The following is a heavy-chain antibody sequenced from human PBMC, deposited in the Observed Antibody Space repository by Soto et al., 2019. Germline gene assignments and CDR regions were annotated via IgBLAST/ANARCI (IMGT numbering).Heavy chain of an antibody. CDR1: GFTVSSNY. Sequence: EVQLVEAGGGLIQPGGSLRLSCAASGFTVSSNYMSWVRQAPGKGLEWVSIITSGGTAYFADSVKGRFTISRDNSKNTLWLQMNSLRAEDTAVYYGASGVARGVSNYWGQGTLVTVSS. J-gene: IGHJ4*02. CDR2: ITSGGTA. D-gene: IGHD3-10*01. CDR3: ASGVARGVSNY. V-gene: IGHV3-53*01.